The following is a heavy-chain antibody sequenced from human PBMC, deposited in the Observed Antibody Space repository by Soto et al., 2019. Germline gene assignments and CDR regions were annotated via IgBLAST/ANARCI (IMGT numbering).Heavy chain of an antibody. D-gene: IGHD1-26*01. V-gene: IGHV3-30*18. CDR1: GFIFSNYG. CDR2: ISNDGSNK. J-gene: IGHJ4*02. Sequence: GGSLRLSCAASGFIFSNYGMHWVRQAPGKGLEWVAVISNDGSNKYCADSVKGRFTISRDNSKNTLYLQMNSLRAEDTAMYYCSKAVGATQRGYFDSWGQETLVTVAS. CDR3: SKAVGATQRGYFDS.